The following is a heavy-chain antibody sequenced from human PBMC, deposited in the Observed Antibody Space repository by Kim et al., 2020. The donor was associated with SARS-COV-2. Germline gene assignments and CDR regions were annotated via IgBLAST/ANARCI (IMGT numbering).Heavy chain of an antibody. CDR2: IYYSGST. Sequence: SETLSLTCTVSGGSISSSSYYWGWIRQPPGKGLEWIGSIYYSGSTYYNPSLKSRVTISVDTSKNQFSLKLSSVTAADTAVYYCARQKSSRRYQLQRLQADIDYWGQGTLVTVSS. J-gene: IGHJ4*02. CDR3: ARQKSSRRYQLQRLQADIDY. V-gene: IGHV4-39*01. D-gene: IGHD2-2*01. CDR1: GGSISSSSYY.